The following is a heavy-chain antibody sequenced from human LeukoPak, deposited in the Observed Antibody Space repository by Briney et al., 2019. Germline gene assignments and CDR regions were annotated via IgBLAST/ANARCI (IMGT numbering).Heavy chain of an antibody. CDR3: ARGYWNFGL. Sequence: GGSLRLSCVASGFSFSTYWMTWVRQAPGKGLEWVANIKQDGSEKYYVDSVKGRFTSSRDNAKNSLYLQMNRLRAEDTAVYYCARGYWNFGLWGRGTQVTVS. J-gene: IGHJ2*01. CDR1: GFSFSTYW. CDR2: IKQDGSEK. V-gene: IGHV3-7*01.